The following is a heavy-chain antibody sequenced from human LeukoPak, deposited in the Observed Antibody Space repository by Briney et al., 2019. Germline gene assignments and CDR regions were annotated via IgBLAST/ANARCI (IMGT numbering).Heavy chain of an antibody. V-gene: IGHV1-46*01. CDR1: GYTFTSYY. J-gene: IGHJ4*02. Sequence: GASVKVSCKASGYTFTSYYMPWVRQAPGQGLEWMGIINPSGGSTSYAQKFQGRVTMTRDTSTSTVYMELSSLRSEDTAVYYYARSGASVSIDYWGQGTLVTVSS. CDR3: ARSGASVSIDY. D-gene: IGHD1-26*01. CDR2: INPSGGST.